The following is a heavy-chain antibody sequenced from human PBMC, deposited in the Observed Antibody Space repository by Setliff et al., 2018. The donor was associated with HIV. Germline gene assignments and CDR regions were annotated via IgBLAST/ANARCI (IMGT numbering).Heavy chain of an antibody. V-gene: IGHV4-34*01. D-gene: IGHD3-22*01. CDR2: INHSGST. J-gene: IGHJ4*02. CDR1: GGSFSGYY. CDR3: ARVNQWLGYYLLDY. Sequence: SETLSLTCAVYGGSFSGYYWSWIRQPPGKGLEWIGEINHSGSTNYNPSLKSRVTISVDTSKNQFSLKVNSVTAADTAVYYCARVNQWLGYYLLDYWGQGILVTVSS.